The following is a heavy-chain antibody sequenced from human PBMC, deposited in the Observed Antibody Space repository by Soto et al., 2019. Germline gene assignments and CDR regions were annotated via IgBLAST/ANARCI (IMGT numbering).Heavy chain of an antibody. V-gene: IGHV4-4*02. Sequence: QVQLQESGPGLVKPSGTLSLTCAVSGGSISDNWWSWVRQPPGKGLEWIGEIYHTGTTHYNPSLWIRVTISIDKSKNQFSLKLSSVTTADTAVYYCASHIAVPPTRGFDFWGHGTLVTVSS. J-gene: IGHJ4*01. CDR2: IYHTGTT. D-gene: IGHD6-19*01. CDR3: ASHIAVPPTRGFDF. CDR1: GGSISDNW.